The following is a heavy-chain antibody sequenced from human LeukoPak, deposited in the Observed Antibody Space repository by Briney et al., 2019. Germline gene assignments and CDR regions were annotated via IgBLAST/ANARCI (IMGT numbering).Heavy chain of an antibody. V-gene: IGHV3-48*04. CDR2: ISSSSNTI. J-gene: IGHJ4*02. CDR1: GFTFSIYG. D-gene: IGHD4-11*01. Sequence: GGSLRLSCAASGFTFSIYGMNWVRQAPGKGLEWVSYISSSSNTIYYADSVKGRFTISRDNAKNSLYLQMNSLRAEDTAVYYCARDLLWRSQELGIFDYWGQGTLVTVSS. CDR3: ARDLLWRSQELGIFDY.